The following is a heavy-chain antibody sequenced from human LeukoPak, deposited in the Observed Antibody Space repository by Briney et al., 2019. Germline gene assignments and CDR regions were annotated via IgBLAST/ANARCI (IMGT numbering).Heavy chain of an antibody. D-gene: IGHD3-10*01. J-gene: IGHJ5*02. CDR1: GGSISSSSYY. Sequence: SETLSLTCTVSGGSISSSSYYWGWIRQPPGKGLEWIGSIYYSGSTYYNPSLKSRVTISVDTSKNQFSLKLSSVTAADTAVYYCARVRLHSNWFDPWGQGTLVTVSS. CDR2: IYYSGST. V-gene: IGHV4-39*01. CDR3: ARVRLHSNWFDP.